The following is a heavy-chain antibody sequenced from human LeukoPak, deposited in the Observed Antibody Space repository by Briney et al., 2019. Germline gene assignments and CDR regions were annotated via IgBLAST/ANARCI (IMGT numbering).Heavy chain of an antibody. J-gene: IGHJ4*02. CDR3: ARVYVEYQLRVFDY. CDR2: IYHSGST. CDR1: GYSISSGYY. V-gene: IGHV4-38-2*02. D-gene: IGHD2-2*01. Sequence: SENLSLTCTVSGYSISSGYYWGWIRQPPGKGLEWIGSIYHSGSTYYNPSLKSRVTISVDTSKNQFSLKLSSVTAADTAVYYCARVYVEYQLRVFDYWGQGTLVTVSS.